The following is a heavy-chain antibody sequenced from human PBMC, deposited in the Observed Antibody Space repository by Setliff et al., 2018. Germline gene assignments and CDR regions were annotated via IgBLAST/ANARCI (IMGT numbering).Heavy chain of an antibody. CDR1: GFSFSNYW. CDR2: TNSDGSST. CDR3: AKPQVELRWGFES. Sequence: PGGSLRLSCAASGFSFSNYWMHWVRQAPGKGLVWVSRTNSDGSSTNYADSVKGQFTVSRDNAKNTLYLQMNSLRAEDTAVYYCAKPQVELRWGFESWGQGTPVTVSS. V-gene: IGHV3-74*01. J-gene: IGHJ4*02. D-gene: IGHD1-7*01.